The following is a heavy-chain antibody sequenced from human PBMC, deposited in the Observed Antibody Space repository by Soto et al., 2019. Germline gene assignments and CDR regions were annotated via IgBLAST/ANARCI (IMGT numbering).Heavy chain of an antibody. Sequence: GESLKISCHGSGYTFFSFWIVWVRQVPGKGLEWVGRIDPGDSSATYSPTFQGHVTISADRSTRSAYLQWRSLRASDTAIYFCARRDCSRADCYSDSWGQGSLVTVSS. CDR3: ARRDCSRADCYSDS. CDR1: GYTFFSFW. CDR2: IDPGDSSA. V-gene: IGHV5-10-1*01. D-gene: IGHD2-2*01. J-gene: IGHJ4*02.